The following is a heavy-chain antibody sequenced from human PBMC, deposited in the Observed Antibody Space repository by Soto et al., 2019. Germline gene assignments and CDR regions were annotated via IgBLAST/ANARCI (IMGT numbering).Heavy chain of an antibody. J-gene: IGHJ6*02. D-gene: IGHD4-17*01. V-gene: IGHV1-3*01. CDR2: INAGNGNT. Sequence: QVPLVQSGAEVKKPGASVKVSCKASGYTFTSYAMHWVRQAPGQRLEWMGWINAGNGNTKYSQKFQGRVTITRDTSASTAYMELSSLRSEDTAVYYCARARGEVTTGYYYYGMDVWGQGTTVTVSS. CDR3: ARARGEVTTGYYYYGMDV. CDR1: GYTFTSYA.